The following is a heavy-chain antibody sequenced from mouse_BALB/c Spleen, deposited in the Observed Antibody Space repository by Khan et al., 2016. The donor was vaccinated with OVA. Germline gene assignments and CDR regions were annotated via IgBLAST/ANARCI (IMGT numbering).Heavy chain of an antibody. CDR1: GYTFTSYY. Sequence: QVRLQQSGAELVKPGASVKLSCKASGYTFTSYYMYWVKQRPGQGLEWIGEINPSNGDTNFNEKFKSKATLTVDKSSSTAYMQLSSLTSEDSAVFYCTRSGYGCFAYWGQGTLVTVSA. V-gene: IGHV1S81*02. CDR3: TRSGYGCFAY. D-gene: IGHD2-10*02. CDR2: INPSNGDT. J-gene: IGHJ3*01.